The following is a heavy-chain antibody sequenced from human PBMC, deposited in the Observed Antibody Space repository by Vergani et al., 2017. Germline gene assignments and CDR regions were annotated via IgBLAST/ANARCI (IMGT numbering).Heavy chain of an antibody. Sequence: QVQLVQSGAEVKKPGASVKVSCKASGYTFTGYYMHWVRQAPGQGLEWMGWINPNSGGTNYAQKFQGRVTMTRDTSISTAYMELSRLRSDDTAVYYCARAWMVYAIGTGEFDYWGQGTLVTVSS. CDR1: GYTFTGYY. J-gene: IGHJ4*02. D-gene: IGHD2-8*01. V-gene: IGHV1-2*02. CDR3: ARAWMVYAIGTGEFDY. CDR2: INPNSGGT.